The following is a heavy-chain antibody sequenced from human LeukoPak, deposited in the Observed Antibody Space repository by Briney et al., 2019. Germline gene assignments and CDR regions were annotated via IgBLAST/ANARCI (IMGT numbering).Heavy chain of an antibody. CDR2: IRYDGSNK. D-gene: IGHD3-10*01. V-gene: IGHV3-30*02. CDR1: GFTFSSYG. CDR3: AKDATYYYGSGSLASLYYYYYMDV. Sequence: PGGSLRLSCAASGFTFSSYGMHWVRQAPGKGLEWVAFIRYDGSNKYYADSVKGRFTISRDNSKNTLYLQMNSLRAEDTAVYYCAKDATYYYGSGSLASLYYYYYMDVWGKGTTVTISS. J-gene: IGHJ6*03.